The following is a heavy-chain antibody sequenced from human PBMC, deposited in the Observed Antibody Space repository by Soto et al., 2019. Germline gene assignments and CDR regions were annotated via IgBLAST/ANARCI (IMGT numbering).Heavy chain of an antibody. J-gene: IGHJ4*02. CDR2: INPRSGSA. V-gene: IGHV1-46*01. CDR3: GRIAGVGLTYFDF. CDR1: RYLFTSHN. D-gene: IGHD6-13*01. Sequence: GASVKVSCKASRYLFTSHNIHWVREAPGQGLEWMGEINPRSGSAGYDQRFRGRVTMTSDTSTTTVYMILSNLRSEDTAVYYCGRIAGVGLTYFDFWGQGTPVTVSS.